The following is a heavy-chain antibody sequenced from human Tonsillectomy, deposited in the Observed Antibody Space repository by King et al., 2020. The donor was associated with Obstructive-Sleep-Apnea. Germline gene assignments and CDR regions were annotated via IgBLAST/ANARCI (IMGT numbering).Heavy chain of an antibody. J-gene: IGHJ6*02. CDR2: IKSKEDGGSS. Sequence: VQLVESGGGLVKPGGSLRLSCVASKFTFSHAWMNWVRQAPGKGLEWVGRIKSKEDGGSSDYAAPVKGRFTISRDDSKGTLYLQMNILKTEDTAVYYCTTRGYSYEDYYAMDAWGQGTTVTVSS. D-gene: IGHD5-12*01. V-gene: IGHV3-15*01. CDR1: KFTFSHAW. CDR3: TTRGYSYEDYYAMDA.